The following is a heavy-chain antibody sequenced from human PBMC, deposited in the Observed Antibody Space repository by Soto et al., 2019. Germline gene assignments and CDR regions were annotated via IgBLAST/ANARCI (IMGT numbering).Heavy chain of an antibody. V-gene: IGHV3-64D*08. CDR1: GFTFSSYA. J-gene: IGHJ4*02. Sequence: GGSLRLSCSASGFTFSSYAMHWVRQAPGKGLEYVSAISSNGGRTYYADSVKGRFTISRDNSKNTLYLQMSSLRAEDTAVYYCVKGGYDFWSGSNPYFDDWGQGTLVTVSS. CDR2: ISSNGGRT. D-gene: IGHD3-3*01. CDR3: VKGGYDFWSGSNPYFDD.